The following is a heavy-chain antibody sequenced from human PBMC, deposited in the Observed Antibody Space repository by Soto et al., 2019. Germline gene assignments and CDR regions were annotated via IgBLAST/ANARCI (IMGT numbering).Heavy chain of an antibody. D-gene: IGHD6-19*01. CDR2: INPSGGST. J-gene: IGHJ5*02. CDR1: GYTFTSYY. CDR3: ARAGPPRVIAVAGPSPPWFDP. Sequence: ASVKVSCKASGYTFTSYYMHWVRQAPGQGLEWMGIINPSGGSTSYAQKFQGRVTMTRDTSTSTVYMELSSLRSEDTAVYYCARAGPPRVIAVAGPSPPWFDPWGQGTLVTVSS. V-gene: IGHV1-46*01.